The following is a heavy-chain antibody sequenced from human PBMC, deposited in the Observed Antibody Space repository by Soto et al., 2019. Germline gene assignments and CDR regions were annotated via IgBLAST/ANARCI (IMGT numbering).Heavy chain of an antibody. CDR3: AREPRLVLPYYCDGMDV. D-gene: IGHD6-19*01. V-gene: IGHV1-18*04. CDR2: ISAYNGNT. J-gene: IGHJ6*02. Sequence: QVQLVQSGAEVKKPGASEKVSCKASGYTFTSYGISWVRQAPGQGLEWMGWISAYNGNTNYAQKLQGRVTMTTDTSTSTAYMELRSLRSDDTAVYYCAREPRLVLPYYCDGMDVWGQGTTVTVSS. CDR1: GYTFTSYG.